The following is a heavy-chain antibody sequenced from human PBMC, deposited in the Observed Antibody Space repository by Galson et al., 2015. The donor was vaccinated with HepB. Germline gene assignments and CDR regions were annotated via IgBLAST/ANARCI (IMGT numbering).Heavy chain of an antibody. CDR1: GFTFSSYS. CDR3: ARVILGYCSSTSCGDEYYYYYGMDV. D-gene: IGHD2-2*01. Sequence: SLRLSCAASGFTFSSYSMNWVRQAPGKGLEWVSYISSSSSTIYYADSVKGRFTISRDNAKNSLYPQMNSLRAEDTAVYYCARVILGYCSSTSCGDEYYYYYGMDVWGQGTTVTVSS. V-gene: IGHV3-48*01. J-gene: IGHJ6*02. CDR2: ISSSSSTI.